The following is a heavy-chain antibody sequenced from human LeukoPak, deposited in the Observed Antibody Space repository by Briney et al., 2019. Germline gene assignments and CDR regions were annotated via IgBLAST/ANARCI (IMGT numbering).Heavy chain of an antibody. J-gene: IGHJ4*02. V-gene: IGHV3-48*01. CDR1: GFTFSSFA. D-gene: IGHD1-26*01. Sequence: PGGSLRLSCAASGFTFSSFAMNWVRQAPGKGREWGAYISGTSGSIYYADSVKGRFSIARDNAKNSLYLQMNSLRAEDTAVYYCARDEPGGRATTNDYWGQGTLVTVSS. CDR2: ISGTSGSI. CDR3: ARDEPGGRATTNDY.